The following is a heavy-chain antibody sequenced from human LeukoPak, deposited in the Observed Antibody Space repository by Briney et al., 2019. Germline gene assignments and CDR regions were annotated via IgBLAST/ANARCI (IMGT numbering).Heavy chain of an antibody. J-gene: IGHJ4*02. CDR1: GFTFSSYG. Sequence: GGSLRLSCAASGFTFSSYGMHWVRQAPGKGLEWVAVISYDGSNKYYADSVKGRFTISRDNSKNTLYLQMNSLRAEDTAVYYCARAGGTMVRGVIINTYYFDYWGQGTLVTVSS. V-gene: IGHV3-30*19. CDR3: ARAGGTMVRGVIINTYYFDY. CDR2: ISYDGSNK. D-gene: IGHD3-10*01.